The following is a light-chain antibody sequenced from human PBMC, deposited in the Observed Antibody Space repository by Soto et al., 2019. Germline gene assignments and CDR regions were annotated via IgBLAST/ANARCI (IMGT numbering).Light chain of an antibody. CDR3: QQSYSTLRT. Sequence: DIHMTQSPSSLSASVVDIVTITFLASQSISTYLNWYQQKAGLAPKLLIYAASSLQSGVPSRFSGSGSGTEFTLTISSLQPDDFATYYCQQSYSTLRTFGQGTKVDIK. J-gene: IGKJ1*01. CDR2: AAS. CDR1: QSISTY. V-gene: IGKV1-39*01.